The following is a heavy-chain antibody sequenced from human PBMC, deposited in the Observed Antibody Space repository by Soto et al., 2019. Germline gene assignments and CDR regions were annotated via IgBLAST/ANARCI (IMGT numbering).Heavy chain of an antibody. J-gene: IGHJ5*02. V-gene: IGHV1-18*01. CDR3: ARVVEDEWFDP. Sequence: ASVKVSCKASGYTFTSYGITWVRQAPGQGLEWMGWISAYNGNTNYAQKLQGRVTMTTDKSTSTAYMELSSLRSEDTAVYYCARVVEDEWFDPWGQGTLVTVSS. D-gene: IGHD1-26*01. CDR1: GYTFTSYG. CDR2: ISAYNGNT.